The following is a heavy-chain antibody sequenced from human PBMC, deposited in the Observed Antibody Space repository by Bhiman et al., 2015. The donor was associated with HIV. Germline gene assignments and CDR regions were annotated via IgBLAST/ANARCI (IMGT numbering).Heavy chain of an antibody. D-gene: IGHD5-18*01. CDR1: GFPFGGYA. V-gene: IGHV3-23*01. J-gene: IGHJ4*01. CDR2: ISKDGGRT. Sequence: EVQLLESGGGLVQPGGSLRLSCAASGFPFGGYALTWVRQAPGKGLDWVADISKDGGRTDYADSVKGRFTISRDYSKSTLYLQMTSLRADDTAVYYCAKEPPGYSYAPSPFDSWGHGTLVTVSS. CDR3: AKEPPGYSYAPSPFDS.